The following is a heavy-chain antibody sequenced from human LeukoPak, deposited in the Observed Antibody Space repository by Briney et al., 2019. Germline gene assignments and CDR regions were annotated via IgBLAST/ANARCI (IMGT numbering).Heavy chain of an antibody. D-gene: IGHD4-23*01. J-gene: IGHJ6*02. Sequence: GGSLRPSCAASGFTFSNYNMNWVRQAPGKGLEWVSSISSSSSYIYYGDSVKGRFTISRDNAKNSLFLQTNSLRAEDTAVYFCARHRPRWSLDFWGQGTTVTVSS. CDR1: GFTFSNYN. CDR3: ARHRPRWSLDF. CDR2: ISSSSSYI. V-gene: IGHV3-21*01.